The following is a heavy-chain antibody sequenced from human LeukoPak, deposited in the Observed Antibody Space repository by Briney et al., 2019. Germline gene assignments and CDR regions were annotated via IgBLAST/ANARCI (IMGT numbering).Heavy chain of an antibody. CDR3: ARSSSGLPVN. CDR2: ISGSSSYI. J-gene: IGHJ4*02. V-gene: IGHV3-21*01. D-gene: IGHD3-10*01. Sequence: PGGSLRLSCAASGFTFSSYSMNWVRQAPGKGPEWVSSISGSSSYIYYADSVKGRFTISRDNAKNSLYLQMNSLRAEDTAVYYCARSSSGLPVNWGQGTLVTVSS. CDR1: GFTFSSYS.